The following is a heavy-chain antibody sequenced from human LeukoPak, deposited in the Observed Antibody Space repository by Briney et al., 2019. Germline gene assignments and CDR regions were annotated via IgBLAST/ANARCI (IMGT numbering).Heavy chain of an antibody. CDR3: ARPLVYDILTGYYKGAFDI. Sequence: GGPMQISCKGPGFGFTRVGTRRGRLGPGQGRECNGIIYSSDSDTRYSPSFQGQVTISADKSISTAYLQWSSLKASDTAMYYCARPLVYDILTGYYKGAFDIWGQGTMVSVSS. CDR2: IYSSDSDT. CDR1: GFGFTRVG. J-gene: IGHJ3*02. V-gene: IGHV5-51*02. D-gene: IGHD3-9*01.